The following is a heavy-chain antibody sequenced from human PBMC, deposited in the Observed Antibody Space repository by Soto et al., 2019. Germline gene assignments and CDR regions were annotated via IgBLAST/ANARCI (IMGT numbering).Heavy chain of an antibody. D-gene: IGHD3-3*01. CDR3: AKDPFWSGYYYFDY. J-gene: IGHJ4*02. Sequence: GGSLRLSCAASGFTFSDYGIHWVRQAPGKGLEWVSAISGSGGSTYYADSVKGRFTISRDNSKNTLYLQMNSLRAEDTAVYYCAKDPFWSGYYYFDYWGQGTLVTVSS. CDR1: GFTFSDYG. CDR2: ISGSGGST. V-gene: IGHV3-23*01.